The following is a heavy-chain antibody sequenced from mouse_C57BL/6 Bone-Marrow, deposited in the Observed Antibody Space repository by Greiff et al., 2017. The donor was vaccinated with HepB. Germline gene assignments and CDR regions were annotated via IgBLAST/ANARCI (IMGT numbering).Heavy chain of an antibody. CDR3: ARRTTTGDY. J-gene: IGHJ2*01. D-gene: IGHD1-1*01. Sequence: VQLQQSGPELVKPGASVKISCKASGYTFTDYYMNWVKQSHGKSLEWIGDINPNNGGTSYNQKFKGKATLTVDKSSSTAYMELRSLTSEDSAVYYCARRTTTGDYWGQGTTLTVSS. CDR2: INPNNGGT. V-gene: IGHV1-26*01. CDR1: GYTFTDYY.